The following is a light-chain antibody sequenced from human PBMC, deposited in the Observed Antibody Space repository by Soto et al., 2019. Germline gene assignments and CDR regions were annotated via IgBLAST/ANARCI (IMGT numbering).Light chain of an antibody. CDR3: QHSYSNFTIT. CDR2: DAS. Sequence: DIQMTQSPSTLSASVGDRVNITCRSSQSILTWLAWYQQKPGKAHKLIIYDASNLQSGVPSRFSGSVSGTEFTLTISSLQPQDFATYFGQHSYSNFTITFGQGTRLEIK. J-gene: IGKJ5*01. V-gene: IGKV1-5*01. CDR1: QSILTW.